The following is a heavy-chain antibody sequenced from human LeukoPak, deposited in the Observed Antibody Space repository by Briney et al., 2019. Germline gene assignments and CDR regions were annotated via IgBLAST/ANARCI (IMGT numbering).Heavy chain of an antibody. V-gene: IGHV1-2*02. D-gene: IGHD4-17*01. CDR1: GYTFTGYY. CDR3: ARDRTTVTTGYYGMDV. J-gene: IGHJ6*02. CDR2: INPNTGVT. Sequence: ASLKVSCKASGYTFTGYYMHWVRQAPGQGLEWMGWINPNTGVTNYAQKFQGRVTLTRDTSIITAYMELTGLRSDDTAMYYCARDRTTVTTGYYGMDVWGQGTTLTVSS.